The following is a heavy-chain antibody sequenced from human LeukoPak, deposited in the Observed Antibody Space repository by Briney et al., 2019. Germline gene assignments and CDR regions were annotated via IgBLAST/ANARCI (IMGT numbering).Heavy chain of an antibody. V-gene: IGHV1-69*05. Sequence: GSSVKVSCKASGGTFSSYAISWVRQAPGQGLEWMGGIIPIFGTENYEQKFQGRVTITTDESTSTAYMELSSLRSEDTAVYYCAREQDTMVRGVIMRYFDYWGQGTLVTVSS. CDR3: AREQDTMVRGVIMRYFDY. CDR1: GGTFSSYA. D-gene: IGHD3-10*01. J-gene: IGHJ4*02. CDR2: IIPIFGTE.